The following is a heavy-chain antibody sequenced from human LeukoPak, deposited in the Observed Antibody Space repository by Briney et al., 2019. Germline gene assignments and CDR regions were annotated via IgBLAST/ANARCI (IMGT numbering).Heavy chain of an antibody. Sequence: GGSPRLSCAVSGFTFSSYSMNWVRQAPGKGLEWISYIGKSSSSISYADSVKGRFTISTDNAKSSLYLQMNSLRAEDTAVYYCARDYGYGFDYWGQGTLVTVSS. J-gene: IGHJ4*02. CDR3: ARDYGYGFDY. CDR2: IGKSSSSI. D-gene: IGHD5-18*01. V-gene: IGHV3-48*01. CDR1: GFTFSSYS.